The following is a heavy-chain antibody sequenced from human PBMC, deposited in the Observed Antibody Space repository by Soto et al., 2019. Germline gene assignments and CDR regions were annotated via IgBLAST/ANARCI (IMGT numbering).Heavy chain of an antibody. D-gene: IGHD1-26*01. V-gene: IGHV4-59*01. CDR2: LYSRGSA. CDR1: GDSFTSYY. Sequence: SETLYLTCFGSGDSFTSYYWSYIRKPPGKGLEWLGYLYSRGSAHYTPPLTSRVTLSIDTSKNQISLTLNPVTAADTAVYFCARVGKTRSNDAFDIWGQGTM. J-gene: IGHJ3*02. CDR3: ARVGKTRSNDAFDI.